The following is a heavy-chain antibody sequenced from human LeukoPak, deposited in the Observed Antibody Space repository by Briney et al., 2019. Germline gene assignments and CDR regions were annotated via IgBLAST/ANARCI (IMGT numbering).Heavy chain of an antibody. Sequence: GASVKVSCKASGYTFTSYGISWVRQAPGQGLERMGWISAYNGNTNYAQKLQGRVTMTTDTSTSTAYMELRSLRSDDTAVYYCARTRTIRGYSSSWAYFDYWGQGTLVTVSS. J-gene: IGHJ4*02. CDR2: ISAYNGNT. CDR1: GYTFTSYG. D-gene: IGHD6-13*01. CDR3: ARTRTIRGYSSSWAYFDY. V-gene: IGHV1-18*01.